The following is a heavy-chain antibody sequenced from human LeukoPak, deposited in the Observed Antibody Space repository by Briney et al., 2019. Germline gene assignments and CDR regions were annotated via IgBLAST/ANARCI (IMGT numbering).Heavy chain of an antibody. CDR2: INPNSGGT. CDR1: GYTFTGHY. CDR3: ARDSGRYSVDV. V-gene: IGHV1-2*06. Sequence: ASVKVSCKASGYTFTGHYMHWVRQAPGQGLEWMGRINPNSGGTNFAQRFQGRVTMTRDTSISTAYMELSRLKSDDTAVYYCARDSGRYSVDVWGQGTTVTVSS. D-gene: IGHD1-26*01. J-gene: IGHJ6*02.